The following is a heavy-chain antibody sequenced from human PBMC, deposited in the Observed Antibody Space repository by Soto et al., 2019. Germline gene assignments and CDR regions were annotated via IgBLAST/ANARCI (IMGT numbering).Heavy chain of an antibody. J-gene: IGHJ4*02. V-gene: IGHV4-4*02. CDR2: VFHTGDT. D-gene: IGHD7-27*01. Sequence: NPSETLSLTCAVSGDSISSSVWWTWVRQPPGKGLEWIGEVFHTGDTYFNPSLRSRVAMSVDKSTNEFSLKVTSVTAADTAIYYCARKAWVRFDYWGQGALVTVS. CDR1: GDSISSSVW. CDR3: ARKAWVRFDY.